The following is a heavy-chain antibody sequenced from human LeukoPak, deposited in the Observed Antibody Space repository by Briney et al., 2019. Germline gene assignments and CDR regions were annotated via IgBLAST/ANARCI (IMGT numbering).Heavy chain of an antibody. J-gene: IGHJ3*02. D-gene: IGHD2-15*01. V-gene: IGHV3-33*01. CDR1: GFKFGNYA. CDR3: ARALASGLLDASMVFDI. CDR2: IWFDGSNE. Sequence: PATSLRLSCSASGFKFGNYAMHWVRQTPGKGLEWVAIIWFDGSNEYCADSVKGRFTIVRANSTNTLYLQMNSLGAEDTALYYCARALASGLLDASMVFDIWGQGTMVTVSS.